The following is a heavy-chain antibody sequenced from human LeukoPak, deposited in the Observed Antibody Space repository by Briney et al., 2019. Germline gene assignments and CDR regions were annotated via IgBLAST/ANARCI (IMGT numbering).Heavy chain of an antibody. J-gene: IGHJ5*02. D-gene: IGHD3-3*01. CDR3: ARAFLEWSRGQWFDP. Sequence: SETLSLTCTVSGGSISSYYWSWIRQPPGKGLEWIGYIYYSGSTNYNPSLKSRVTISVDTSKNQFSLKLSSVTAADTAVYYCARAFLEWSRGQWFDPWGQGTLVTVSS. CDR2: IYYSGST. V-gene: IGHV4-59*01. CDR1: GGSISSYY.